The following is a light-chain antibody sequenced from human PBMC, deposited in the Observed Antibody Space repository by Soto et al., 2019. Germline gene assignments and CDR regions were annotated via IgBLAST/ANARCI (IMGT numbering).Light chain of an antibody. Sequence: EIVLTQSPGTLSLSPGERATLSCRASQSVNSRYLAWYQQKPGQAPRLLIYGASSRATGIPDRFSGSVSGTDFSLTISRLEPEDFAVYYCQQYTLSRFTFGPGTKGDIK. V-gene: IGKV3-20*01. J-gene: IGKJ3*01. CDR1: QSVNSRY. CDR3: QQYTLSRFT. CDR2: GAS.